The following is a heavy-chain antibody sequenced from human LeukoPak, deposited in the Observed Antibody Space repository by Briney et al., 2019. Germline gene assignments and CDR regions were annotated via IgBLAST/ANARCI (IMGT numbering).Heavy chain of an antibody. V-gene: IGHV3-15*01. Sequence: KSGGSLRLSCAASGFTFSNAWMSWVRQAPGKGLEWVGRIKSKTDGGTTDYAAPVKGRFTISRDDSKNTLYLQMNSLRAEDTAVYYCARGSSNVAARNNWFGSWGQGTLVIVSS. CDR2: IKSKTDGGTT. CDR3: ARGSSNVAARNNWFGS. J-gene: IGHJ5*01. D-gene: IGHD6-6*01. CDR1: GFTFSNAW.